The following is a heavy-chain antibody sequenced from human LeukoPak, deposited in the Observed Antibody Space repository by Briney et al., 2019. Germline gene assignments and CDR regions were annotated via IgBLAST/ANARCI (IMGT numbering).Heavy chain of an antibody. J-gene: IGHJ5*02. CDR1: GFTFSTFA. CDR2: ISGSGVGT. CDR3: AKAFSAYENWPPNWFDP. Sequence: GGSLRLSCAASGFTFSTFAMSWVRQAPGKGLEWVSAISGSGVGTYCADSVKGRLTISRDNSKNTLYLQMSSLRAEDTAVYYCAKAFSAYENWPPNWFDPWGEGTLVTVSS. V-gene: IGHV3-23*01. D-gene: IGHD5-12*01.